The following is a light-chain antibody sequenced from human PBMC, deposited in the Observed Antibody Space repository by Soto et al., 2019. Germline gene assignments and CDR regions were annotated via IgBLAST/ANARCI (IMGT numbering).Light chain of an antibody. CDR2: AAS. CDR1: QSISSY. CDR3: QQSYSTPQT. Sequence: DIQMTQSPSSLSASVGDRVTITCRASQSISSYLNWYQQKPGKAPKLLIYAASSLQSGVPSRFSGSGSGTDFTLTISSLQPEDFATYYCQQSYSTPQTFXQGTKV. J-gene: IGKJ1*01. V-gene: IGKV1-39*01.